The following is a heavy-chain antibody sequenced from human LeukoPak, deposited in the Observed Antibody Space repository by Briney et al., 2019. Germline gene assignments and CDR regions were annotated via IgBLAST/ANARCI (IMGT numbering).Heavy chain of an antibody. J-gene: IGHJ4*02. CDR1: GYSFTSYW. V-gene: IGHV1-3*01. D-gene: IGHD6-13*01. CDR3: ARSSSSWYYFDY. CDR2: INAGNGNT. Sequence: GESLKISCKGSGYSFTSYWIGWVRQMPGKGLEWMGWINAGNGNTKYSQKFQGRVTITRDTSASTAYMELSSLRSEDTAVYYCARSSSSWYYFDYWGQGTLVTVSS.